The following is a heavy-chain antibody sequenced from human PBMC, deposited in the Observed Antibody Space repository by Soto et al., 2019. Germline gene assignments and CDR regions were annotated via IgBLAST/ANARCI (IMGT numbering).Heavy chain of an antibody. CDR1: GGSISSGDYY. CDR3: AIIIAAAGRKWPFDY. Sequence: QVQLQESGPGLVKPSQTLSLTCTVSGGSISSGDYYWSWIRQPPGKGLEWIGYIYYSGSTYYNPSLKSRVTLSVDTSKNQFSLKLSSVTAADTAVYYCAIIIAAAGRKWPFDYWGQGTLVTVSS. V-gene: IGHV4-30-4*01. J-gene: IGHJ4*02. D-gene: IGHD6-13*01. CDR2: IYYSGST.